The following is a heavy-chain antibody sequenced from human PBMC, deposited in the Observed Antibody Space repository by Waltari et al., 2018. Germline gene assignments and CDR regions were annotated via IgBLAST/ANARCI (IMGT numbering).Heavy chain of an antibody. CDR3: ARRWVGRLGTTRERPPFDF. CDR1: GSSITTGSYY. D-gene: IGHD1-7*01. V-gene: IGHV4-39*01. J-gene: IGHJ4*02. Sequence: QLQLQESGPRLVKPSETLSLTCSVSGSSITTGSYYWGWIRQSPVKGLEWIGSVFYRGNTYSNPSLNSRVSISIDESKNQFSLKLTSVTDADTATYFCARRWVGRLGTTRERPPFDFWGQGILVTVSS. CDR2: VFYRGNT.